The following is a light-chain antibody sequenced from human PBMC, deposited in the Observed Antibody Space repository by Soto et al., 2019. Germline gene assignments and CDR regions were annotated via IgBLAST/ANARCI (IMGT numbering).Light chain of an antibody. Sequence: EIVLTQSPGTLSLSPGERATLSCRASQSVSSSHLAWYQQKPGQAPRLLIYGASSRATGIPDRFSGSGSGTDFTLTISSLEPEDFAVYYCQQHGSSPITFGQGTRLEIK. V-gene: IGKV3-20*01. CDR2: GAS. CDR1: QSVSSSH. CDR3: QQHGSSPIT. J-gene: IGKJ5*01.